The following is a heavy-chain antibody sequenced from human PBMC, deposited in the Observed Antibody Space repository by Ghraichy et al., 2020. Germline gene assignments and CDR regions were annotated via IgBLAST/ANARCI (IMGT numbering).Heavy chain of an antibody. CDR1: GFSFSNYD. V-gene: IGHV3-23*01. J-gene: IGHJ4*02. CDR3: TKGWGDY. Sequence: SCAASGFSFSNYDMSWVRQAPGKGLEWISGLSANAYRTNYADSVKGRFTISRDNSKSTLYLQMNSLRADDTAVYYCTKGWGDYWGQGTLLTVSS. D-gene: IGHD3-16*01. CDR2: LSANAYRT.